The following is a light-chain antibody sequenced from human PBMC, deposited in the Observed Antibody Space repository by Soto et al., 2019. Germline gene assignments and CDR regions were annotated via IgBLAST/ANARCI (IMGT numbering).Light chain of an antibody. CDR2: GPS. CDR1: QSVRSN. V-gene: IGKV3-15*01. CDR3: QQYNNWHPIT. Sequence: EVVMTQSPATLSVSPGERFTLSCMASQSVRSNLAWYQQKPCQSPRLLIYGPSTRATGIPARFSGSGSGTEFTLTISSLQYDDFAVYYCQQYNNWHPITFGQGTRLEIK. J-gene: IGKJ5*01.